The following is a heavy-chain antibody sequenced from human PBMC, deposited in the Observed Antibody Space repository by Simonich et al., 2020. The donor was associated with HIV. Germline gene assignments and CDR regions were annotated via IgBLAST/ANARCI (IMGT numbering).Heavy chain of an antibody. CDR2: IRSKAYGGTT. J-gene: IGHJ1*01. D-gene: IGHD3-22*01. Sequence: EVQLVESGGGLVQPGRSLRLSCTASGFTFGDYAMSWFRQAPGKGLEWVGFIRSKAYGGTTEYAASVKGRFTISRDDSKSIAYLQMNSLKTEDTAVYYCTSSDYDSSDYYYRYFQPWGQGTLVTVSS. CDR3: TSSDYDSSDYYYRYFQP. V-gene: IGHV3-49*03. CDR1: GFTFGDYA.